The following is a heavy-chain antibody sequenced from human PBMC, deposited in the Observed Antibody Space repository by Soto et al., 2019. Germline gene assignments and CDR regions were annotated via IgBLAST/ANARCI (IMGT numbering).Heavy chain of an antibody. Sequence: QVQLQESGPGLVKPSGTLSLTCAVSGGSISSSNWWSWVRQPPGKGLEWIGEIYHTGSTNCNPSLQSRVTLSVDKSKNQFSLKLSSVTAADTAVYYCARVPWDGDYNFASWGQGTLVTVSS. J-gene: IGHJ4*02. D-gene: IGHD4-17*01. CDR1: GGSISSSNW. V-gene: IGHV4-4*02. CDR3: ARVPWDGDYNFAS. CDR2: IYHTGST.